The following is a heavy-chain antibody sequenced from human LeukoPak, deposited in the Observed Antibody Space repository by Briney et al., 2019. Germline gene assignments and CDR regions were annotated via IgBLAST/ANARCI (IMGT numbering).Heavy chain of an antibody. CDR2: INPNSGGT. CDR1: GYTFTGYY. D-gene: IGHD6-13*01. J-gene: IGHJ4*02. Sequence: ASVKVSCKASGYTFTGYYMHWVRQAPGQGLEWMGRINPNSGGTNYTQKFQGRVTMTRDTSISTAYMDLSRLRSDDTAVYHCAREPLDSSSWSYYFDYWGQGTLVTVSS. CDR3: AREPLDSSSWSYYFDY. V-gene: IGHV1-2*06.